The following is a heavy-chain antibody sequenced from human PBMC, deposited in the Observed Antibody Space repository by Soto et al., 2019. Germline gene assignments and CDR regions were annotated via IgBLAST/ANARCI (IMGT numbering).Heavy chain of an antibody. CDR3: ARIYDFWSDPYYYYGMDV. CDR2: MNPNSGNT. D-gene: IGHD3-3*01. V-gene: IGHV1-8*01. CDR1: RYTFTSYD. Sequence: ASVKVSCKASRYTFTSYDINWVRQATGQGLEWMGWMNPNSGNTGYAQKFQGRVTMTRNTSISTAYMELSSLRSEDTAVYYCARIYDFWSDPYYYYGMDVWGQGTTVTVSS. J-gene: IGHJ6*02.